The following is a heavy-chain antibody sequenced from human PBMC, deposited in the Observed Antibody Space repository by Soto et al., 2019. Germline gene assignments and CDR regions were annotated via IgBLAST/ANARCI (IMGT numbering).Heavy chain of an antibody. J-gene: IGHJ4*02. CDR1: GFTFSSHS. D-gene: IGHD5-18*01. CDR3: ARAIRGFSYVVDY. Sequence: GGSLRLSCAASGFTFSSHSINWVRQAPGKGLEWVSYISGSGATKYYADSVKGRFTISRDNARNSLYLQMSSLSDEDTAVYYCARAIRGFSYVVDYWGEGTLVTVSS. V-gene: IGHV3-48*02. CDR2: ISGSGATK.